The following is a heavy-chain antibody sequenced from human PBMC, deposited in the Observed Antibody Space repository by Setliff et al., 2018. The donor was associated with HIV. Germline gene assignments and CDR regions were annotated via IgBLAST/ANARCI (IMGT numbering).Heavy chain of an antibody. CDR2: MNPNSGNT. V-gene: IGHV1-8*02. CDR1: GYTFSSYD. D-gene: IGHD3-22*01. J-gene: IGHJ6*03. CDR3: ARARRDSYDRGRRNHYYIDV. Sequence: ASVKVSCKASGYTFSSYDINWVRQATGQGLEWMGWMNPNSGNTGYAQKFQGRVTMTRDTSIGTAYMELNNLKFEDTAVYYCARARRDSYDRGRRNHYYIDVWGKGTTVTVSS.